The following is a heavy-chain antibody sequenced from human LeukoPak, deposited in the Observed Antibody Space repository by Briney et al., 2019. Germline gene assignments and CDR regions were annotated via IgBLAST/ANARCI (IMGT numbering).Heavy chain of an antibody. Sequence: GASVKVSCKASGYTFTSYYMHWVRQAPGQGLEWMGIINPSGGSTSYAQKFQGRVTMTEDTSTDTAYMELSSLRSEDTAVYYCATGVRDGYNRGNYFDYWGQGTLVTVSS. CDR1: GYTFTSYY. CDR2: INPSGGST. V-gene: IGHV1-46*01. D-gene: IGHD5-24*01. J-gene: IGHJ4*02. CDR3: ATGVRDGYNRGNYFDY.